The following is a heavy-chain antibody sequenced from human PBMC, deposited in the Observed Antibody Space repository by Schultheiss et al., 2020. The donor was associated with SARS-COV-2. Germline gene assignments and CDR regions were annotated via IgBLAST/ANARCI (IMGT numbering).Heavy chain of an antibody. V-gene: IGHV1-8*01. CDR2: MNPNSGNT. Sequence: ASVKVSCKASGYTFTSYDINWVRQATGQGLEWMGWMNPNSGNTGYAQKFQGRVTMTRNTSISTAYMELSSLRSEDTAVYYCAIGWLLETYYYYYGMDVWGQGTTVTVSS. D-gene: IGHD5-12*01. CDR3: AIGWLLETYYYYYGMDV. J-gene: IGHJ6*02. CDR1: GYTFTSYD.